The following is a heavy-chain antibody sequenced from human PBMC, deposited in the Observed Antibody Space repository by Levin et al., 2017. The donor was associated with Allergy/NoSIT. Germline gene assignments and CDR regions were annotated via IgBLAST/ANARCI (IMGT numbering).Heavy chain of an antibody. Sequence: SVKVSCKASGGSFSYSAINWLRQAPGQRPEWMGKISPILGTANYAHKFQDRVTITADESTTTASMELNSLKSQDTSVYYWARGYSNGRYAFDYWGQGTLVTVSS. CDR3: ARGYSNGRYAFDY. CDR2: ISPILGTA. D-gene: IGHD2-21*01. J-gene: IGHJ4*02. CDR1: GGSFSYSA. V-gene: IGHV1-69*11.